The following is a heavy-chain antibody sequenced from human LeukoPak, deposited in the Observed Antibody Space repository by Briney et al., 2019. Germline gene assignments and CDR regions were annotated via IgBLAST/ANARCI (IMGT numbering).Heavy chain of an antibody. CDR3: ARDLAGIAHY. V-gene: IGHV1-2*02. Sequence: ASVKVPCKASGYTFTGYYMHWGRQAPGQGLEWMGWINPNSGGTNYAQKFQGRVTMTRDTPISTAYMELSRLRSDDTAVYYCARDLAGIAHYWGQGTLVTVSS. CDR1: GYTFTGYY. CDR2: INPNSGGT. J-gene: IGHJ4*02. D-gene: IGHD6-13*01.